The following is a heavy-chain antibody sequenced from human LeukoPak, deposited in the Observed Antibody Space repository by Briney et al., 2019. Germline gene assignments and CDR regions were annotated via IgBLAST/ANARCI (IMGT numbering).Heavy chain of an antibody. CDR2: ISSSSSYI. D-gene: IGHD4-17*01. CDR1: GFTFSSYS. V-gene: IGHV3-21*01. Sequence: PGGSLKLSCAASGFTFSSYSMNWVRQAPGKGLEWVSSISSSSSYIYYADSVKGRFTISRDNAKNSVYLQMNSLRVEDTAMYYCARDGDCFDYWGQGTPVTVSS. J-gene: IGHJ4*02. CDR3: ARDGDCFDY.